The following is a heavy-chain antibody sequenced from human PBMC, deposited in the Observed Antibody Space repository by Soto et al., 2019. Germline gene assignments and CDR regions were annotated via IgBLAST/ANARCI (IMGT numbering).Heavy chain of an antibody. J-gene: IGHJ4*02. D-gene: IGHD3-22*01. CDR3: ARYGIRYYDSSGRQFDY. CDR1: GYTFTSYG. V-gene: IGHV1-18*01. Sequence: QVQLVQSGAEVKKPGASVKVSCKASGYTFTSYGISWVRQAPGQGLEWMGWISAYTGNTNYAQKLQGRVTMTTDTSTSTAYMELRSLRSDDTAVYYCARYGIRYYDSSGRQFDYWGQGALVTVSS. CDR2: ISAYTGNT.